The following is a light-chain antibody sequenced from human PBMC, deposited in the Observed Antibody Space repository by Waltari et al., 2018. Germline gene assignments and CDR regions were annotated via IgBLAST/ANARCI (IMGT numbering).Light chain of an antibody. CDR2: EAS. J-gene: IGLJ1*01. CDR1: SSDVGTFTL. CDR3: CSYAGSSTYV. Sequence: QSALTQPAPVSGSPGQSITISCTGTSSDVGTFTLVLWYQQHPGKVPKLMIYEASRRPSGVSNRFSGSKAGNTASLTISGLQAEDEADYYCCSYAGSSTYVFGTGTKVTVL. V-gene: IGLV2-23*01.